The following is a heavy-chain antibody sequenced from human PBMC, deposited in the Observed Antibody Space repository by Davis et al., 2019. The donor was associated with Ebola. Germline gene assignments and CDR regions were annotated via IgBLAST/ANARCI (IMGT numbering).Heavy chain of an antibody. D-gene: IGHD3-10*01. CDR3: ARDGYYYGSGSYSLSLDY. CDR2: ISAYNGNT. Sequence: AASVKVSCKASGYTFTSYGISWVRQAPGQGLEWMGWISAYNGNTNYAQKLQGRVTMTTDTSTSTAYMELRSLRSDDTAVYYCARDGYYYGSGSYSLSLDYWGQGTLVTVSS. CDR1: GYTFTSYG. J-gene: IGHJ4*02. V-gene: IGHV1-18*01.